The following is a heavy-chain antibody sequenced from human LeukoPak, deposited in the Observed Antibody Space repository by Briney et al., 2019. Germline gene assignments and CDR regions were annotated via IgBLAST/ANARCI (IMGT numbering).Heavy chain of an antibody. D-gene: IGHD3-10*01. V-gene: IGHV3-7*03. Sequence: PGGSLRLSCAASGFTFSSYWMNWVRQAPGKGLEWVANIKQDGGEKHYVDSVKGRFTISRDNAKNSLYLQMDSLRAEDAAVYYCARDQGNMIRGIIRQYYGLDVWGQGTTVTVSS. CDR3: ARDQGNMIRGIIRQYYGLDV. CDR1: GFTFSSYW. CDR2: IKQDGGEK. J-gene: IGHJ6*02.